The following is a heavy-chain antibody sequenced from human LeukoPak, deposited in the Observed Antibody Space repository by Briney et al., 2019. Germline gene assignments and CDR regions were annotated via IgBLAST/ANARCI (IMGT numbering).Heavy chain of an antibody. Sequence: GGSLRLSCVVSGFTFSNYPMSWVRQAPGKGLEWVSVISESGEVTHYADSMKGRFTISRDNTKNTLNLQMNSLRAEDTAIYYCARVPPHYEGSSDYGGQGPQVTVSS. J-gene: IGHJ4*02. CDR2: ISESGEVT. CDR3: ARVPPHYEGSSDY. V-gene: IGHV3-23*01. CDR1: GFTFSNYP. D-gene: IGHD4-17*01.